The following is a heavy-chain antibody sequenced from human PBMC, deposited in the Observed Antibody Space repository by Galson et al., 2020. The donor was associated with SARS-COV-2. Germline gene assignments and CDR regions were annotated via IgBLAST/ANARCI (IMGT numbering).Heavy chain of an antibody. CDR3: ARGKGYYGSSGYLDY. CDR2: ISYSGST. J-gene: IGHJ4*02. V-gene: IGHV4-39*02. CDR1: GGSISSSSYS. D-gene: IGHD3-22*01. Sequence: SETLSLTCTVSGGSISSSSYSWVWIRQPPGKGLEWIVSISYSGSTYYNPSLKSQVTISVDTSKNQFSLKLSSVTAADTAVYYCARGKGYYGSSGYLDYWDQGTLVTVSS.